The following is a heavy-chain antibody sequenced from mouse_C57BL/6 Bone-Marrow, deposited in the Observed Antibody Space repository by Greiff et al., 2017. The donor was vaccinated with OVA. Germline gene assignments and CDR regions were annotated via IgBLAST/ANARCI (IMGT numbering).Heavy chain of an antibody. J-gene: IGHJ2*01. D-gene: IGHD4-1*01. CDR2: IDPSDSET. CDR1: GYTFTSYW. V-gene: IGHV1-52*01. Sequence: QVQLQQPGAELVRPGSSVKLSCKASGYTFTSYWMHWVKQRPIQGLEWIGNIDPSDSETHYNQKFKDKATLTVDKSSSTAYMQLSSLTSEDSAVDDCARAVILGYFDYWGQGTTLTGSS. CDR3: ARAVILGYFDY.